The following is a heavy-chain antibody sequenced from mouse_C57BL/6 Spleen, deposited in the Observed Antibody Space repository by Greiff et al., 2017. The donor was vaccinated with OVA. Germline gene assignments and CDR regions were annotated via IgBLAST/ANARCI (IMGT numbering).Heavy chain of an antibody. J-gene: IGHJ4*01. V-gene: IGHV14-1*01. CDR1: GFNIKDYY. Sequence: VQLKESGAELVRPGASVKLSCTASGFNIKDYYMHWVKQRPEQGLEWIGRIDPEDGDTEYAPKFQGKTTMTADTSSNTAYLQLSSLTSEDTAVYYCTCPAGGYYAMDYWGQGTSVTVSS. CDR3: TCPAGGYYAMDY. CDR2: IDPEDGDT.